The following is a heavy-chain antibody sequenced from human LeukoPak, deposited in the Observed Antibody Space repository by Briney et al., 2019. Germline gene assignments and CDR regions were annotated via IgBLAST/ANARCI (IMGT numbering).Heavy chain of an antibody. CDR2: IKSDGSGI. D-gene: IGHD3-10*01. Sequence: GGSLRLSCAASGFSFSNTWMHRVRQVPGKGLVWVARIKSDGSGITYADSVEGRFTISRDNPRNTLYLQMNSLRGEDTAVYYCAKVAKYYYGSETYYFFEHWGQGTPVTASS. CDR3: AKVAKYYYGSETYYFFEH. J-gene: IGHJ4*02. V-gene: IGHV3-74*01. CDR1: GFSFSNTW.